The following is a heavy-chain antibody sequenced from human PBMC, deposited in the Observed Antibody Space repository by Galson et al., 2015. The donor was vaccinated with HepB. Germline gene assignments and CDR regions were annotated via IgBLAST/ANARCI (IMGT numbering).Heavy chain of an antibody. J-gene: IGHJ4*02. D-gene: IGHD1-26*01. Sequence: SVKVSCKASGYTFTSYAMNWVRQAPGQGLEWMGWINTNTGNPTYAQGFTGRFVFSLDTSVSTAYLQISSLKAEDTAVYYCARSREAWELLSSPFDYWGQGTLVTVSS. CDR1: GYTFTSYA. CDR3: ARSREAWELLSSPFDY. CDR2: INTNTGNP. V-gene: IGHV7-4-1*02.